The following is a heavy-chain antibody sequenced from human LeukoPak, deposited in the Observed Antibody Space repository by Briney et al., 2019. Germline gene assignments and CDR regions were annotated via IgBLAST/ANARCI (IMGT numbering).Heavy chain of an antibody. V-gene: IGHV5-51*01. D-gene: IGHD2-2*02. CDR2: IFPGDSDT. CDR3: ARRDYQLLYGIDYMDV. J-gene: IGHJ6*03. Sequence: GESLKISCKGSGYRFTSYWIGWVRQMPGKGLEWMGIIFPGDSDTRYSPSFQDQVTISVDKSISTAYLQWSSLKASDTAIYYCARRDYQLLYGIDYMDVWGKGTTVTVSS. CDR1: GYRFTSYW.